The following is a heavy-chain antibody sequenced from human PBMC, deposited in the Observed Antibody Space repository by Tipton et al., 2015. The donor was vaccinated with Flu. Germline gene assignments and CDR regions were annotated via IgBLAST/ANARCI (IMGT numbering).Heavy chain of an antibody. J-gene: IGHJ3*02. V-gene: IGHV3-64D*06. Sequence: SLRLSCSASGFTFSSYYMHWVRQAPGKGLDYVSSISRDGGNTYYADSVKVRFTISRDNSKNTLYLQMSSLRAEDTAVYYCVKDQAWAFDIWGQGTMVTVSS. CDR1: GFTFSSYY. CDR3: VKDQAWAFDI. CDR2: ISRDGGNT.